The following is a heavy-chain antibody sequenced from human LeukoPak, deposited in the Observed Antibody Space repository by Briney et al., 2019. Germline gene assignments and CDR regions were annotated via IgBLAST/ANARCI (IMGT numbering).Heavy chain of an antibody. CDR1: GLTFRNHA. D-gene: IGHD2-8*01. Sequence: HPGKSLRVSCAASGLTFRNHAIHWVPPAPGKGLEWVTVISHDGGNDYYRDSVDSRFTISRDNSRNTVFLQMNSLRPGDTAVYYCVGCPAYYNMDVWGKGTTVTVAS. J-gene: IGHJ6*04. V-gene: IGHV3-30*04. CDR3: VGCPAYYNMDV. CDR2: ISHDGGND.